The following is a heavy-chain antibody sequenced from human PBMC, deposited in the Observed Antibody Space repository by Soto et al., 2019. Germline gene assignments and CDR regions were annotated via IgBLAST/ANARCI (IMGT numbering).Heavy chain of an antibody. CDR3: AKDVGAYYYYGMDV. D-gene: IGHD1-26*01. CDR1: GLTFDDYA. CDR2: ISWNSGSI. Sequence: GGSLRLSCAASGLTFDDYAMHWVRQAPGKGLEWVSGISWNSGSIGYADSVKGRFTISRDNAKNSLYLQMNSLRAEDTALYYCAKDVGAYYYYGMDVWGQGTTVTVSS. V-gene: IGHV3-9*01. J-gene: IGHJ6*02.